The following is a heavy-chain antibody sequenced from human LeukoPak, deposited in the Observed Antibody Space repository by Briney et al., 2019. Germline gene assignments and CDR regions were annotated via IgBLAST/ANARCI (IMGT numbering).Heavy chain of an antibody. Sequence: KASETMSLTCTVSGGSISSSSYYWSWIRQPPGKGLEWIGYIYYSGSTNYNPSLKSRVTISVDTSKNQFSLKLSSVTAADTAVYYCAREVSGDYYDSSGALDYWGQGTLVTVSS. D-gene: IGHD3-22*01. J-gene: IGHJ4*02. CDR3: AREVSGDYYDSSGALDY. CDR1: GGSISSSSYY. CDR2: IYYSGST. V-gene: IGHV4-61*01.